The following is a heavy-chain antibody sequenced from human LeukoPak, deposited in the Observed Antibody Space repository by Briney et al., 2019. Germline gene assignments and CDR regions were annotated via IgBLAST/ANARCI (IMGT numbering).Heavy chain of an antibody. CDR2: INPNSGGT. V-gene: IGHV1-2*02. J-gene: IGHJ5*02. CDR1: GYTFTGYY. Sequence: ASVKVSCKASGYTFTGYYTHWVRQAPGQGLEWMGWINPNSGGTNYAQKFQGRVTMTRDTPISTAYMELSRLRSDDTAVYYCARASKIVVVPAATPPDPWGQGTLVTVSS. D-gene: IGHD2-2*01. CDR3: ARASKIVVVPAATPPDP.